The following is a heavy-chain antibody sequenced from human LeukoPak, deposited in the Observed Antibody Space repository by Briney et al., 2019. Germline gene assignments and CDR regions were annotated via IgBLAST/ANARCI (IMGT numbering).Heavy chain of an antibody. D-gene: IGHD1-1*01. V-gene: IGHV1-18*01. CDR3: AREDNDDYYYYGMDV. Sequence: ASVKVSCKASGGTFSSYAINWVRQAPGQGLEWMGWISTYKSHTNYAQKFQGRVTMITDTSTNTAYMELRSLRSDDTAVYYCAREDNDDYYYYGMDVWGQGTAVTVSS. J-gene: IGHJ6*02. CDR2: ISTYKSHT. CDR1: GGTFSSYA.